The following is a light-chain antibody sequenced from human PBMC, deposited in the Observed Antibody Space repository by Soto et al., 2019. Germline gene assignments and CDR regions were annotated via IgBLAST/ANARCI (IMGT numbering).Light chain of an antibody. CDR3: QQYNSYSRNT. CDR1: QSISSW. V-gene: IGKV1-5*03. J-gene: IGKJ2*01. CDR2: KAS. Sequence: DIQMTQSPSTLSASAGDRVTITCRASQSISSWLAWYQQKPGKAPKLLIYKASSLESGGPSRFSGSGSGTEFTLTISSLQPDDFASYYCQQYNSYSRNTFGQGTKLEIK.